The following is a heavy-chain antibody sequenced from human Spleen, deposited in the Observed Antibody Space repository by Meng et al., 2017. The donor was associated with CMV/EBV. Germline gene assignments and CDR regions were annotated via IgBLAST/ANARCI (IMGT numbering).Heavy chain of an antibody. CDR3: AKETTAYCGGDCHSSWFDP. J-gene: IGHJ5*02. D-gene: IGHD2-21*01. CDR2: ISWDGNDA. V-gene: IGHV3-43D*04. Sequence: FNDYDMHCIRQAPGKGLEWVSLISWDGNDAGYADSVKGRFTISRDNSKNSLYLQMNSLRVDDTALYYCAKETTAYCGGDCHSSWFDPWGQGTLVTVSS. CDR1: FNDYD.